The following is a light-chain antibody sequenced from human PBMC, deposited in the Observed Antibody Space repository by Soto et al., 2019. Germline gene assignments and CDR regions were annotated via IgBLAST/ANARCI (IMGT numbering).Light chain of an antibody. CDR3: QSSDRSLSGSYV. Sequence: QSVLTQPPSVSGAPGQRVTISCTGSSSNIGAGFDVHWYQQLPGTAPRLLIYGNHRPSGVPDRFSGSKSGTSASLAITGLQAEDEADYYCQSSDRSLSGSYVFGTGTKVTVL. J-gene: IGLJ1*01. CDR1: SSNIGAGFD. V-gene: IGLV1-40*01. CDR2: GN.